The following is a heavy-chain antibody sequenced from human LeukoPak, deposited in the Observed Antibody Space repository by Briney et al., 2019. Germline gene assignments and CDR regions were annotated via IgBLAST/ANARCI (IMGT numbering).Heavy chain of an antibody. V-gene: IGHV3-21*01. Sequence: GGSLILSCAASGFALSSNAMSWVRQAPGKGLEWVSSISSSSSYIYYADSVKGRFTISRDNAKNSLYLQMNSLRAEDTAVHYCARDSSQYNWNPGWFDPWGQGTLVTVSS. CDR1: GFALSSNA. CDR3: ARDSSQYNWNPGWFDP. D-gene: IGHD1-20*01. J-gene: IGHJ5*02. CDR2: ISSSSSYI.